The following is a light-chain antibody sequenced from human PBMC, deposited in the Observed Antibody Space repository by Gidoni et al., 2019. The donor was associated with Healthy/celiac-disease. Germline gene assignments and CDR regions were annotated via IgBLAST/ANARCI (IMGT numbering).Light chain of an antibody. CDR1: SSDSGDYNY. CDR3: SSDRSSSTPLV. Sequence: QSALTQPASVSGSPGQSITISCTGTSSDSGDYNYVSWYQQHPGKAPKLMIYEVSNRPSGVSNRFSGSKSGNTASLTISGLQAEDEADYYCSSDRSSSTPLVFGGGTKLTVL. J-gene: IGLJ2*01. V-gene: IGLV2-14*01. CDR2: EVS.